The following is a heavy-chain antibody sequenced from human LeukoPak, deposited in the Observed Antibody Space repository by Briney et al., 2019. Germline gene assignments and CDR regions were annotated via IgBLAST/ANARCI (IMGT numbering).Heavy chain of an antibody. D-gene: IGHD5-18*01. Sequence: SETLSLTCAVYGGSFGGYYWSWIRQPPGKGLEWIGEINHSGSTNYNPSLKSRVIISVDTSKNQFSLKLSSVTAADTAVYYCARGRESTAIVYGMDVWGQGTTVTVSS. CDR1: GGSFGGYY. CDR3: ARGRESTAIVYGMDV. V-gene: IGHV4-34*01. CDR2: INHSGST. J-gene: IGHJ6*02.